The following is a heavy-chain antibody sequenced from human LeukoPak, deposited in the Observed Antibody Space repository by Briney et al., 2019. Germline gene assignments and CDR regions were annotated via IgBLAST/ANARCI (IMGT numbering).Heavy chain of an antibody. CDR1: GGSISTFY. D-gene: IGHD2-15*01. V-gene: IGHV4-4*07. Sequence: SETLSLTCTVSGGSISTFYWTWIRQPAGKGLEWIGRINNSCSTNYNPSLRSRVSMSVDRSKNQFSVTLGSVTAADTAVYFWAREGCDPRWLYPWGQGTLVTVSS. CDR3: AREGCDPRWLYP. J-gene: IGHJ5*02. CDR2: INNSCST.